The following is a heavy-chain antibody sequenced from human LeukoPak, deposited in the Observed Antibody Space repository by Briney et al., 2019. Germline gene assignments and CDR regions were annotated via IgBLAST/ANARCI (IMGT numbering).Heavy chain of an antibody. Sequence: GGSLRLSFSGSEFTFSTYSMNWVRQAPGKGLGWVPSISSCSTYIYYADSVKGRFTLPTDNAKNSLYLQMNSLRAEDTAVYYCAGSDTTGYSPREWDYWYFDLWGGGTLVTVSS. D-gene: IGHD3-9*01. CDR2: ISSCSTYI. J-gene: IGHJ2*01. V-gene: IGHV3-21*01. CDR3: AGSDTTGYSPREWDYWYFDL. CDR1: EFTFSTYS.